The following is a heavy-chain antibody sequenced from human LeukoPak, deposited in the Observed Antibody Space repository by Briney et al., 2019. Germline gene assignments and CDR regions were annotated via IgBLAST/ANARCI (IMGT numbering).Heavy chain of an antibody. CDR1: GFTFSSYA. J-gene: IGHJ6*03. CDR3: ARDPAPFSGTGYYYYYMDV. Sequence: GGSLRLSCAASGFTFSSYAMHWVRQAPGKGLEWVAVISYDGSNKYYADSVKGRFTISRDNSKNTLYLQMNSLRAEDTAVYYCARDPAPFSGTGYYYYYMDVWGKGTTVTVSS. CDR2: ISYDGSNK. V-gene: IGHV3-30*04. D-gene: IGHD1-1*01.